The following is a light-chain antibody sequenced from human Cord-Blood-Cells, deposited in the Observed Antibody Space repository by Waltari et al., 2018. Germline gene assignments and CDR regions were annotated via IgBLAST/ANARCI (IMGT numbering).Light chain of an antibody. CDR2: AAS. V-gene: IGKV1-39*01. CDR1: QSISSY. CDR3: QQSYSTLYS. Sequence: IQMTQPPSSLSASLGTGVTFTCRASQSISSYLNWYQQKPGKAPKLLIYAASSLQSGVPSRFSGSGSGTDFTLTISSLQPEDFATYYCQQSYSTLYSFGQGTKLEIK. J-gene: IGKJ2*03.